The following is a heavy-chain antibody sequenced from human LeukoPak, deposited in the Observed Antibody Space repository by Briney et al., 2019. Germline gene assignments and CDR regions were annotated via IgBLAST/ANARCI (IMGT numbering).Heavy chain of an antibody. Sequence: GGSLRLSCAASGFTFSSYAMHWVRQAPGKGLEWVAVISYDGSNKYYADSVRGRFTISRDNSKNTLYLQMNSVRAEDTAAYYCARDPGSDYYYGMAVWGQGTTVTVSS. CDR2: ISYDGSNK. CDR3: ARDPGSDYYYGMAV. CDR1: GFTFSSYA. J-gene: IGHJ6*02. D-gene: IGHD5-12*01. V-gene: IGHV3-30-3*01.